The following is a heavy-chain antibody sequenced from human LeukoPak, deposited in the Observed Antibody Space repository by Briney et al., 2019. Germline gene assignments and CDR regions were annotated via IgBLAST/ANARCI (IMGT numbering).Heavy chain of an antibody. Sequence: GASVKVSCKVSGYTFTDYYMHWVQQAPGKGLEWMGLVDPKDGETIYVEKFQGRVTITADTSTDTAYMELSSLRSEDTAVYYCATDRPSPGGNLEFDCWGQGTLVTVSS. D-gene: IGHD4-23*01. CDR3: ATDRPSPGGNLEFDC. CDR2: VDPKDGET. J-gene: IGHJ4*02. CDR1: GYTFTDYY. V-gene: IGHV1-69-2*01.